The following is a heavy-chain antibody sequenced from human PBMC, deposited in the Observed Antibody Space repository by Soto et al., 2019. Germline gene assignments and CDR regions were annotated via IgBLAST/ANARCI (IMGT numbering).Heavy chain of an antibody. V-gene: IGHV4-59*12. Sequence: PSETLSLTCTVSGGSISSYYWSWIRQPPGKGLEWIGYIYYSGSTNYNPSLKSRVTISVDTSKNQFSLKLSSVTAADTAVYYCARGNGAGYTYYYYYYGMDVWGQGTTVTVSS. CDR3: ARGNGAGYTYYYYYYGMDV. CDR2: IYYSGST. D-gene: IGHD3-16*02. CDR1: GGSISSYY. J-gene: IGHJ6*02.